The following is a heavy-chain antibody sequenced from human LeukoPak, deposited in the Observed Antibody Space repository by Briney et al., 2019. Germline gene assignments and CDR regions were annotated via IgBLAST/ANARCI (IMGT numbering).Heavy chain of an antibody. CDR2: ISGSGGST. J-gene: IGHJ4*02. CDR1: GFTFSSYV. V-gene: IGHV3-23*01. Sequence: GGSLRLSCAASGFTFSSYVMSWVRQAPGKGLEWVSAISGSGGSTYYADSVKGRFTISRDNSKNTLYLQMNSLRAEDTAVYYCAKSSMTMVVKDCFDYWGQGTLVTVSS. CDR3: AKSSMTMVVKDCFDY. D-gene: IGHD4-23*01.